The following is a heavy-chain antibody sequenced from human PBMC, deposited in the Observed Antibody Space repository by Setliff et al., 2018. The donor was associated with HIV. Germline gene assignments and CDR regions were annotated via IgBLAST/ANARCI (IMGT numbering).Heavy chain of an antibody. V-gene: IGHV1-18*03. Sequence: ASVKVSCKASGYNFNSYGLNWVRQAPGHGLEWMGRVSGYNGNANYAQKFQGRVTMTIDTSTTTAYMELRSLSSDDMAVYYCARGALGGYFDYWGPGTLVTVSS. J-gene: IGHJ4*02. CDR2: VSGYNGNA. CDR1: GYNFNSYG. D-gene: IGHD3-16*01. CDR3: ARGALGGYFDY.